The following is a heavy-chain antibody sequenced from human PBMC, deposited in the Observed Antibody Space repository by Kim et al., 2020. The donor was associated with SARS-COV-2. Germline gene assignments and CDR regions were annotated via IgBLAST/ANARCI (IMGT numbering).Heavy chain of an antibody. CDR3: ARAVEQSPSRYYGMDV. J-gene: IGHJ6*02. Sequence: SETLSLTCTVSGGSISSYYWSWIRQPPGKGLEWIGYIYYSGSTNYNPSLKSRVTISVDTSKNQFSLKLSSVTAADTAVYYCARAVEQSPSRYYGMDVWGQGTTVTVSS. CDR1: GGSISSYY. D-gene: IGHD4-4*01. CDR2: IYYSGST. V-gene: IGHV4-59*13.